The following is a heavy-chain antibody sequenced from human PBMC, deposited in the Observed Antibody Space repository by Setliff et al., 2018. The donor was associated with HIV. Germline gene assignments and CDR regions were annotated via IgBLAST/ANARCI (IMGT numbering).Heavy chain of an antibody. D-gene: IGHD5-18*01. V-gene: IGHV5-51*01. CDR1: GYSFANYW. J-gene: IGHJ6*03. CDR2: IYPTDSDT. Sequence: GESLKIYCKGSGYSFANYWIAWVRQVPGKGLEWMGIIYPTDSDTRYSPSFQGQVTISADTSISTAYLQWSSLKASDTAVYYCSRASDPAHRMPPTNYYYYMDVWGKGTKVTVSS. CDR3: SRASDPAHRMPPTNYYYYMDV.